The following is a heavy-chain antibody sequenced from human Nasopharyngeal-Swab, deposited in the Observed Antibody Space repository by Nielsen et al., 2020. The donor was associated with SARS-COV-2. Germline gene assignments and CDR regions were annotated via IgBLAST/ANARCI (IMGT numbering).Heavy chain of an antibody. V-gene: IGHV4-59*01. D-gene: IGHD3-3*01. Sequence: RQAPGKGLEWIGNIYYSGSTNYNPSLKSRVTISVDTSKNQFSLKLSSGTAADTAVYYCARGERRLHDFWSGPPHYGMDVWGQGTTVTVSS. J-gene: IGHJ6*02. CDR3: ARGERRLHDFWSGPPHYGMDV. CDR2: IYYSGST.